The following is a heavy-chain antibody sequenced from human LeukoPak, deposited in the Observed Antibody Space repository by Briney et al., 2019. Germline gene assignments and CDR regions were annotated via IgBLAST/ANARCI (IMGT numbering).Heavy chain of an antibody. CDR3: RTFNH. V-gene: IGHV3-64D*06. J-gene: IGHJ4*02. CDR2: INSNGDNT. Sequence: GGSLRLSCSVSGFTFSGYYMHWDRQAPGRGLEYVSAINSNGDNTYYADSVKGRFTISRDNFKNTLYLQMSSLRVEDTAVYYCRTFNHWGQGRLVTVSS. CDR1: GFTFSGYY. D-gene: IGHD3/OR15-3a*01.